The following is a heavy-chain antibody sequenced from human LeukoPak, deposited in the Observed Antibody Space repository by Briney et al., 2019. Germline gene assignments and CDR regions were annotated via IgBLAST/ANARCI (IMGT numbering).Heavy chain of an antibody. CDR3: ARVPPTAEIYYDSSGAYDY. CDR1: GYTFTSYY. CDR2: INPSGGST. V-gene: IGHV1-46*01. D-gene: IGHD3-22*01. Sequence: VASVKVSCKASGYTFTSYYMHWVRQAPGQGLERMGIINPSGGSTSYAQKFQGRVTITADKSTSTAYMELSSLRSEDTAVYYCARVPPTAEIYYDSSGAYDYWGQGTLVTVSS. J-gene: IGHJ4*02.